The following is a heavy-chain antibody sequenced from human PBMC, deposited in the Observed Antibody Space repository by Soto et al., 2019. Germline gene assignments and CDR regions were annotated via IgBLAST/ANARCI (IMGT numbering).Heavy chain of an antibody. J-gene: IGHJ6*02. CDR1: GYTFTSYD. Sequence: ASVKVSCKASGYTFTSYDINWVRQATGQGLEWMGWMNPNSGNTGYAQKFQGRVTMTRNTSISTAYMELSSLRSEDTAVYYCAREQSVPAAIKVYYGMDVWGQGTTVTVSS. V-gene: IGHV1-8*01. CDR3: AREQSVPAAIKVYYGMDV. CDR2: MNPNSGNT. D-gene: IGHD2-2*01.